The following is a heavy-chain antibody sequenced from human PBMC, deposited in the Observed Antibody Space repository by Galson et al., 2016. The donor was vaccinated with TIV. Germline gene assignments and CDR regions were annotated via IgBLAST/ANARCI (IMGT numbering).Heavy chain of an antibody. CDR1: GSTFTNYW. D-gene: IGHD5-18*01. Sequence: QSGAEVKEPEESLKISCKASGSTFTNYWIGWVRQMPGKGLEWMGIVYPDDSDTKYSPSFQGQVTISADKSINTAYLQWTSLKASDTAIYYCVRHKGGYNFGFSLDNWGQGTLVTVSS. CDR2: VYPDDSDT. J-gene: IGHJ4*02. CDR3: VRHKGGYNFGFSLDN. V-gene: IGHV5-51*01.